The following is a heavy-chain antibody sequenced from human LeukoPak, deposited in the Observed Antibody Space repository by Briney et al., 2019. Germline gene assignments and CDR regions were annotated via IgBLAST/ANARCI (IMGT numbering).Heavy chain of an antibody. CDR2: IKPDGTTK. D-gene: IGHD6-13*01. Sequence: GGSLRLPCEASGFTFSSYWMSWVRQAPGKGLEWVANIKPDGTTKFYVDSVKGRFTISRDNALNSLYLQMNSLRAEDTAIYYCARSIPYGTTWYGRSDYWGQGTLVTVSS. CDR1: GFTFSSYW. V-gene: IGHV3-7*03. J-gene: IGHJ4*02. CDR3: ARSIPYGTTWYGRSDY.